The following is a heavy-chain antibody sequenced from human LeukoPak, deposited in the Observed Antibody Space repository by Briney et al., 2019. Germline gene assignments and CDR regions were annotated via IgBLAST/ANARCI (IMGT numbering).Heavy chain of an antibody. J-gene: IGHJ6*03. D-gene: IGHD2-21*01. Sequence: PSETLSLTCAVSGASMNTHYWSWIRQPPGKGLEWIGYMLDTVTTKDNPSLKSRFTLSADTSKNQFSLRLSSVTAADTAVYYCARDFPYSFIDYYYMDVWGKGTTVTVSS. CDR1: GASMNTHY. V-gene: IGHV4-59*11. CDR2: MLDTVTT. CDR3: ARDFPYSFIDYYYMDV.